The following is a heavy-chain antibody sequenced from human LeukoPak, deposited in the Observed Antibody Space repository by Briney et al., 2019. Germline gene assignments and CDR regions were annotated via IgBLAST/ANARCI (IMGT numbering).Heavy chain of an antibody. CDR1: GFTFDDYA. Sequence: PGGSLRLSCAASGFTFDDYAMHWVRQAPGKGLEWVSGISWNSGSIGYADSVKGRFTISRDNAKNSLYLQVNSLRAEDTALYYCAKDLYDSSGYLFDYWGQGTLVTVSS. J-gene: IGHJ4*02. CDR3: AKDLYDSSGYLFDY. CDR2: ISWNSGSI. D-gene: IGHD3-22*01. V-gene: IGHV3-9*01.